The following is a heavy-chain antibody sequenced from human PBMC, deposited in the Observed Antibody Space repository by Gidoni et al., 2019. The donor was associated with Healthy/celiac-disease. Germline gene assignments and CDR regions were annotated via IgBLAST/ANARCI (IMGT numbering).Heavy chain of an antibody. V-gene: IGHV4-30-2*01. CDR2: IYHSGST. CDR3: ARGPPLQKHAYYYYYMDV. Sequence: QLQLQESGSGLVKPSQTLSLTCAVSGGSISGGGYSWSWIRQPPGKGLEWIGYIYHSGSTYYNPSLKSRVTISVDRSKNQFSLKLSSVTAADTAVYYCARGPPLQKHAYYYYYMDVWGKGTTVTVSS. D-gene: IGHD4-4*01. CDR1: GGSISGGGYS. J-gene: IGHJ6*03.